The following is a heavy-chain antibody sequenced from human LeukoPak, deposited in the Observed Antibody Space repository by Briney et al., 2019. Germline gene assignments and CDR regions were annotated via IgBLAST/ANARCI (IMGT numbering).Heavy chain of an antibody. V-gene: IGHV3-7*03. J-gene: IGHJ6*02. D-gene: IGHD3-10*01. Sequence: GGSLRLSCVGSGFTFSNHWMTWVRQAPGKGLEWVANIKKDGSEKYYVESVKGRFTISRDNAQNSMYLQMNSLRAEDTALYYCAKDSRGSGSRYYGMDVWGQGTTVTVSS. CDR3: AKDSRGSGSRYYGMDV. CDR1: GFTFSNHW. CDR2: IKKDGSEK.